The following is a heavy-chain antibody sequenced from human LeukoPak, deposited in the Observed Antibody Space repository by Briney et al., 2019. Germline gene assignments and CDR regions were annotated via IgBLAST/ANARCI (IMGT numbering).Heavy chain of an antibody. CDR1: GFTFSSYA. CDR2: ISGSGGST. Sequence: GGSLRLSCAASGFTFSSYAMSWVRQAPGKGLEWVSAISGSGGSTYYADSVKGRFTISRDNSKNTLYLQMNSLRTEDTAVYYCAKDVTGGGYFFDYWGQGTLVTVSS. D-gene: IGHD3-16*01. CDR3: AKDVTGGGYFFDY. J-gene: IGHJ4*02. V-gene: IGHV3-23*01.